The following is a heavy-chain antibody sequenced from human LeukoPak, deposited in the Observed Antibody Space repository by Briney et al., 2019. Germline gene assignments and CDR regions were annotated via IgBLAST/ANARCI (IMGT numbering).Heavy chain of an antibody. Sequence: GGSLRLSCAASGSTFSNYLLHWVRQAPGKGLEWVSVISYDGNRYYADSVNGRFTISRDNSKNTLYLQMNNVRPEDTAAYYCARVRSDWMRLIEYWGQGTLVLVSS. D-gene: IGHD3/OR15-3a*01. CDR1: GSTFSNYL. CDR3: ARVRSDWMRLIEY. V-gene: IGHV3-30*03. CDR2: ISYDGNR. J-gene: IGHJ4*02.